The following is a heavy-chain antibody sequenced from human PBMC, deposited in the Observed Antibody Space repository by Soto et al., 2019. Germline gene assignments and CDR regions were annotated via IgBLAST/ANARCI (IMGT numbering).Heavy chain of an antibody. CDR2: VSGTGTGT. J-gene: IGHJ4*02. Sequence: GGSLRLSCAPSGFSFSSPAMNWVRQAPGPGLEWVSGVSGTGTGTFYADSVKGRFTISRDSSKNTLYLQMNSLRADDTAVYFCAKDLPATLWGRGALVTVSS. D-gene: IGHD6-25*01. V-gene: IGHV3-23*01. CDR3: AKDLPATL. CDR1: GFSFSSPA.